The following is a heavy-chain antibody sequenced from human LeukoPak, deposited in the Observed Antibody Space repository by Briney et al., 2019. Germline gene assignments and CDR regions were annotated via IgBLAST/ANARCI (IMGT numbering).Heavy chain of an antibody. J-gene: IGHJ4*02. V-gene: IGHV1-18*01. CDR1: GNTFTNNG. CDR3: AREERGYSYRNDY. D-gene: IGHD5-18*01. CDR2: ISAYNGHT. Sequence: ASVKVSCKASGNTFTNNGISWVRQAPGQGLEWMGWISAYNGHTNYAQKLQGRVTMTTDTSTSTAYMELRSLRSDDTAVYYCAREERGYSYRNDYWGQGTLVTVSS.